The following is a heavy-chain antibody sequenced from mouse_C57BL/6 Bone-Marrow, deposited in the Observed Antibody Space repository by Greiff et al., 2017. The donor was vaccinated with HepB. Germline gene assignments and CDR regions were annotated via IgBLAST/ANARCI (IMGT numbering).Heavy chain of an antibody. D-gene: IGHD2-4*01. V-gene: IGHV5-17*01. CDR2: ISSGSSTI. J-gene: IGHJ1*03. CDR3: ASPYYDYDAWYFDV. CDR1: GFTFSDYG. Sequence: EVQLQESGGGLVKPGGSLKLSCAASGFTFSDYGMHWVRQAPEKGLEWVAYISSGSSTIYYADTVKGRFTISRDNAKNTLFLQMTSLRSEDTAMYYCASPYYDYDAWYFDVWGTGTTVTVSS.